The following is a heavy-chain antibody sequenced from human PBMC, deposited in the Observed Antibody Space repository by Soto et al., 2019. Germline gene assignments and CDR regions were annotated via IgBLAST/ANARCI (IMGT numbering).Heavy chain of an antibody. J-gene: IGHJ6*02. D-gene: IGHD2-2*01. CDR3: ARDFGGGISTSYYYYGMAV. CDR1: GGSISSYY. Sequence: SETLSLTCTVSGGSISSYYWSWIRQPPGKGLEWIGYIYYSGSTNYNPSLKSRVTISVDTSKNQFSLKLSSVTAADTAVYYCARDFGGGISTSYYYYGMAVWGQGTTVTVFS. V-gene: IGHV4-59*01. CDR2: IYYSGST.